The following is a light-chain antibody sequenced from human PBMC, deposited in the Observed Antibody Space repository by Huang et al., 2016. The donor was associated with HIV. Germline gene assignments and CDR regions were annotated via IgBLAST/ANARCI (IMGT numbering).Light chain of an antibody. CDR3: QQFNNYLT. CDR2: DAS. Sequence: AIQLTQSPSSLSASVGDRVTITCRASRGISSGLAWYQQKPGKAPKLLIFDASSLESGVPSRFSGSGSVTDFTLTISSLQPEDFATYYCQQFNNYLTFGQGTRLE. J-gene: IGKJ5*01. CDR1: RGISSG. V-gene: IGKV1D-13*01.